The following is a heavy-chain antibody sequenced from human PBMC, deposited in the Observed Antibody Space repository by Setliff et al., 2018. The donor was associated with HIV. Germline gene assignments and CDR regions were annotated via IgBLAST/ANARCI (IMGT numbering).Heavy chain of an antibody. J-gene: IGHJ5*02. CDR2: IDHSGGT. CDR1: GGSISSVNW. V-gene: IGHV4-4*02. CDR3: ARLHTDYGSWYFDA. D-gene: IGHD3-10*01. Sequence: PSETLSLTCAVSGGSISSVNWWTWVRQPPGKGLEWIGEIDHSGGTKYNPSLTGRVTMSVDKSKNQFSLKLKSMAAADTAVYYCARLHTDYGSWYFDAWGPGTLVTVS.